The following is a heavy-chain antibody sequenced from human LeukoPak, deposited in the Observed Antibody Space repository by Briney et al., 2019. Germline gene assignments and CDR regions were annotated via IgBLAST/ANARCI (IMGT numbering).Heavy chain of an antibody. CDR2: IIPILGIA. Sequence: ASVKVSCKASGATFSSYTISWVRQAPGQGLEWMGRIIPILGIANYAQKFQGRVTITADKSTSTAYMELSSLRSEDTAVYYCAREEWEFDGMDVWGQGTTVTVSS. V-gene: IGHV1-69*04. CDR1: GATFSSYT. J-gene: IGHJ6*02. CDR3: AREEWEFDGMDV. D-gene: IGHD3-10*01.